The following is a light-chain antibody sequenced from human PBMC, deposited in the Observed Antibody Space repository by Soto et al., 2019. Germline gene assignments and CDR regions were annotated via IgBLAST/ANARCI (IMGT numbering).Light chain of an antibody. Sequence: QSALTQPASVSGSPGQSITISCTGTSSDVGGYNSVSWYQQHPGKAPKLMIYEASNRPSGVSNRSSGSKSGNTASLTISGLQAEDEADYYCSSYTSSSTPVVFGGGTKLTV. CDR3: SSYTSSSTPVV. CDR2: EAS. V-gene: IGLV2-14*01. CDR1: SSDVGGYNS. J-gene: IGLJ2*01.